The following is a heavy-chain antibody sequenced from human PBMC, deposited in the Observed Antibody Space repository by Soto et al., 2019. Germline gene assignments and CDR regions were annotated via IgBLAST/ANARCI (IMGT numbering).Heavy chain of an antibody. CDR3: ARDLTIAARPSFTRFDP. Sequence: GASVKVSCKASGYTFTSYYMHWVRQAPGQGLEWMGIINPSGGSTSYAQKFQGRVTMTRDTSTSTVYMELSSLRSEDTAVYYCARDLTIAARPSFTRFDPWGQGTLVTVSS. CDR2: INPSGGST. J-gene: IGHJ5*02. CDR1: GYTFTSYY. D-gene: IGHD6-6*01. V-gene: IGHV1-46*01.